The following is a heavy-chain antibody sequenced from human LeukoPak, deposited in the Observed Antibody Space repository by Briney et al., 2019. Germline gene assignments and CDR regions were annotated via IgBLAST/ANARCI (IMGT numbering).Heavy chain of an antibody. D-gene: IGHD3-3*01. CDR1: GGSISSGSYY. CDR2: IYTSGST. V-gene: IGHV4-61*02. CDR3: ASYLWVSMDI. J-gene: IGHJ3*02. Sequence: SETLSLTCTVSGGSISSGSYYWSWIRQPAGKGLEWIGRIYTSGSTNYNPSLKSRVTISVDTSKNQFSLKLSSVTAADTAVYYCASYLWVSMDIWGQGTMVTVSS.